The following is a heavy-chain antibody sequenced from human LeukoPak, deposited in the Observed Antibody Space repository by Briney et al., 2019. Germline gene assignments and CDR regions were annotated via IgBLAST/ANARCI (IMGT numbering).Heavy chain of an antibody. CDR3: ARVNYGSGAYYFDY. CDR2: IYTSGST. Sequence: SETLSLTCTASGGSISSYYWSWIRQPAGKGLEWIGRIYTSGSTNYNPSLKSRVTMLVDTSKNQSSLKLSSVTAADTAVYYCARVNYGSGAYYFDYWGQGTLVTVSS. D-gene: IGHD3-10*01. CDR1: GGSISSYY. V-gene: IGHV4-4*07. J-gene: IGHJ4*02.